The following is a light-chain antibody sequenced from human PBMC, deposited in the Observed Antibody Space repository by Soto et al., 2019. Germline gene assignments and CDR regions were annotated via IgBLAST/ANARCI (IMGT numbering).Light chain of an antibody. CDR2: GAS. V-gene: IGKV3-20*01. Sequence: EIVLTQSPGTLSLSPGDRATLSCRASQSVSSSYLAWYQQKPGQAPGLLIYGASSRATGIPDRFSGSGSGTDFTLTISRLEPEDFAVYYCQQYGRSPWTFGQGTNV. J-gene: IGKJ1*01. CDR3: QQYGRSPWT. CDR1: QSVSSSY.